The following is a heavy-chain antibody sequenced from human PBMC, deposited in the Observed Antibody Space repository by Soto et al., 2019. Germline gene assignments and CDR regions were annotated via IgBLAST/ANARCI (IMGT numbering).Heavy chain of an antibody. CDR3: AKDLLGSSWPRTRPNPNWFDP. J-gene: IGHJ5*02. CDR2: ISGSGGST. V-gene: IGHV3-23*01. CDR1: GFTFSSYA. D-gene: IGHD6-13*01. Sequence: TGGSLRLSCAASGFTFSSYAMSWVRQAPGKGLEWVSAISGSGGSTYYADSVKGRFTISRDNSKNTLYLQMNSLRAEDTAIYYCAKDLLGSSWPRTRPNPNWFDPWGQGTLVTVSS.